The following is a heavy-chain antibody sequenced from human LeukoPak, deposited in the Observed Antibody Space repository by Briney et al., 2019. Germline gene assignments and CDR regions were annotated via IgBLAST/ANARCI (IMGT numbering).Heavy chain of an antibody. V-gene: IGHV4-4*03. J-gene: IGHJ3*02. CDR1: GGSISSSNW. D-gene: IGHD2-2*01. Sequence: PPETLSLTCAVSGGSISSSNWWSWVRQPPGRGLEGIGEIYHSGSTNYNPPLKSRVTISVDKSNNQFSLKLSSVTAADTAAYYCARGSRSTSYRIPLCFDIWGQDTMVTVPS. CDR2: IYHSGST. CDR3: ARGSRSTSYRIPLCFDI.